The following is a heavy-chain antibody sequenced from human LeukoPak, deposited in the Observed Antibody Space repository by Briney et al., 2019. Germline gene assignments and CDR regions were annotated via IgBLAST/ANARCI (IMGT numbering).Heavy chain of an antibody. V-gene: IGHV3-30-3*01. CDR1: GFTFSSYA. J-gene: IGHJ6*02. CDR2: ISYDGSNK. Sequence: PGGSLRLSCAASGFTFSSYAMHWVRQAPDKGLEWVAVISYDGSNKYYADSVKGRFTISRDNSKNTLYLQMNSLRAEDTAVYYCARVPTHYYYGMDVWGQGTTVTVSS. D-gene: IGHD4-11*01. CDR3: ARVPTHYYYGMDV.